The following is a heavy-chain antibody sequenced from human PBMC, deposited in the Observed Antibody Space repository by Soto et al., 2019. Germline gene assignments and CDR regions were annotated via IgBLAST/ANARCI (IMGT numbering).Heavy chain of an antibody. V-gene: IGHV4-34*01. J-gene: IGHJ2*01. CDR1: GGYFSGYY. CDR2: INDRGSI. D-gene: IGHD3-9*01. Sequence: QVQLQQWGAGPLRPLETLSLTCGVSGGYFSGYYWAWIRQSPGKGLEWIGEINDRGSIKYNPSLKSRVSISVDTSKNHYSLNLRSVTAAETAVYYCARESHDILTGPPWVWYFDLWGRGTLVTVSS. CDR3: ARESHDILTGPPWVWYFDL.